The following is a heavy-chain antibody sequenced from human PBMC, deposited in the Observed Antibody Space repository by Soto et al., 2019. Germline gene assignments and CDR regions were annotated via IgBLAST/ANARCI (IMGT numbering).Heavy chain of an antibody. J-gene: IGHJ4*02. V-gene: IGHV3-7*05. CDR3: ARDLPSWILGNFDY. CDR1: GFTFSSYW. CDR2: IKQDGSEK. Sequence: GGSLRLSCAASGFTFSSYWMNWVRQAPGKGLEWVANIKQDGSEKYYVDSVKGRFTISRDNAQNSLYLQMNSLRAEDTAVDYCARDLPSWILGNFDYWGQGTLVTVSS. D-gene: IGHD5-12*01.